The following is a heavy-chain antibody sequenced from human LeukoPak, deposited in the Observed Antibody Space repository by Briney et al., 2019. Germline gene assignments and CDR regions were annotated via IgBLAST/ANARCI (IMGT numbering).Heavy chain of an antibody. CDR1: GFTFSRYG. CDR2: IWYDGTNK. V-gene: IGHV3-33*06. Sequence: GRSLRLSCAASGFTFSRYGMHWVRQAPGKGLEWVAVIWYDGTNKYYADSVKGRFTISRDNSENTLYLQMNSLRAEDTAVYYCAKRIAAANYFDYWGQGTLVTVSS. J-gene: IGHJ4*02. D-gene: IGHD6-13*01. CDR3: AKRIAAANYFDY.